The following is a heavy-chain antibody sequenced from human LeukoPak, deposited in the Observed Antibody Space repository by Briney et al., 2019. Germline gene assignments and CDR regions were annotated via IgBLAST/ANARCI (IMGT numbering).Heavy chain of an antibody. CDR3: ARGLPYDSSGYYPFDY. V-gene: IGHV3-74*01. D-gene: IGHD3-22*01. CDR2: INSDGSFT. CDR1: GFTFSTYW. Sequence: GGSLRLSCAASGFTFSTYWMHWVRQAPGKGLMCVSRINSDGSFTIYADSAKGRFTISRDNAKNTLYLQMNSLRAEDTAVYFCARGLPYDSSGYYPFDYWGQGILVTVSS. J-gene: IGHJ4*02.